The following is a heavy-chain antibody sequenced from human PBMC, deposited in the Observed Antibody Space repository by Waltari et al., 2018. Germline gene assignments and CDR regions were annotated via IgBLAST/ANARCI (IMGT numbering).Heavy chain of an antibody. D-gene: IGHD3-16*02. J-gene: IGHJ4*02. CDR3: ARWASLPTIRLGELSPFDY. V-gene: IGHV1-69*12. Sequence: QVQLVQSGAEVKKPGSSVKVSCKASGGTFSSYAISWVRQAPGQGLEWMGGIIPICGTANYAQKFQGRVTMTADESTSTAYMELSSLRSEDTAVYYCARWASLPTIRLGELSPFDYWGQGTLVTVSS. CDR2: IIPICGTA. CDR1: GGTFSSYA.